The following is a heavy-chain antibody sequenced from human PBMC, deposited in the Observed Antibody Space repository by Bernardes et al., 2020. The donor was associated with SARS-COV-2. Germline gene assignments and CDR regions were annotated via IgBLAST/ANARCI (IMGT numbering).Heavy chain of an antibody. CDR3: ARYCTDTTCYSRYYYGMNV. D-gene: IGHD2-15*01. J-gene: IGHJ6*02. CDR1: GFTFSSSA. Sequence: GGSLRLSCAASGFTFSSSALTWVRQAPGKGLEWVSVISGSGGIPHYADSVKGRFTISRDNSKNTLYLQMDSLRAEDTAVYYCARYCTDTTCYSRYYYGMNVWRLGTTVTV. V-gene: IGHV3-23*01. CDR2: ISGSGGIP.